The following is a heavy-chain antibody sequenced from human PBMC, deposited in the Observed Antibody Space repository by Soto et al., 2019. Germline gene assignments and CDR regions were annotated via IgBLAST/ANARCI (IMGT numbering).Heavy chain of an antibody. D-gene: IGHD4-4*01. CDR2: ISSSSSTI. Sequence: EVQLVESGGGLVQPGGSLRLSCAASGFTFSSYSMNWVRQAPGKGLEWVSYISSSSSTIYYADSVKGRFTISRDNAKNSLYLQMNSLRDEDTAVYYCARDPYPHYKTTQKPLDYWGQGTLVTVSS. CDR1: GFTFSSYS. V-gene: IGHV3-48*02. CDR3: ARDPYPHYKTTQKPLDY. J-gene: IGHJ4*02.